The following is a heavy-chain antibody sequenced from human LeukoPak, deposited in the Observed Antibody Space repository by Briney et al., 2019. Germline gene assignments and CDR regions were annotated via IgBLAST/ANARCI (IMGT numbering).Heavy chain of an antibody. CDR2: IYYSGST. D-gene: IGHD3/OR15-3a*01. V-gene: IGHV4-59*01. J-gene: IGHJ4*02. CDR1: GGSISSYY. CDR3: ARGARTGYYTFDH. Sequence: PSETLSLTCTVSGGSISSYYWSWIRQPPGKGLEWIGYIYYSGSTNYNPSLKSRVTISVDTSKNQFSLKLSSVTAADTAVYYCARGARTGYYTFDHWGQGTLITVSS.